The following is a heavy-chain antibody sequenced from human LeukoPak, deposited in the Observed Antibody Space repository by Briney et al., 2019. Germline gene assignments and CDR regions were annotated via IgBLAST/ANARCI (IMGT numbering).Heavy chain of an antibody. CDR2: ISGSGGNI. V-gene: IGHV3-48*03. CDR1: GFTFSTYD. J-gene: IGHJ4*02. CDR3: ARGLRKPILGGDYY. D-gene: IGHD3-3*01. Sequence: PGGSLRLSCAASGFTFSTYDMKWVRQAPGKGLEWVSHISGSGGNIGYADSVKGRFTISRDNAKNSLYLQMNSLRADDTAVYYCARGLRKPILGGDYYWGQGTLVTVSS.